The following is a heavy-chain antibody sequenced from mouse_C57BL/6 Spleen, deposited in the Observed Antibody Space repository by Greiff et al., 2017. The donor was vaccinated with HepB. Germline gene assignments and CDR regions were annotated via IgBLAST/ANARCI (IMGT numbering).Heavy chain of an antibody. Sequence: QVQLKESGAELARPGASVKLSCKASGYTFTSYGISWVKQRTGQGLEWIGEIYPRSGNTYYNEKFKGKATLTADKSSSTAYMELRSLTSEDSAVYFCAPYQEFAYWGQGTLVTVSA. V-gene: IGHV1-81*01. J-gene: IGHJ3*01. CDR1: GYTFTSYG. CDR2: IYPRSGNT. CDR3: APYQEFAY.